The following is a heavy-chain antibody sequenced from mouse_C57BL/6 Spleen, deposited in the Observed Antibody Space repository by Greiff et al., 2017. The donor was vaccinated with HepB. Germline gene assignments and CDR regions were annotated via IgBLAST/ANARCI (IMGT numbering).Heavy chain of an antibody. CDR2: IYPRSGNT. CDR3: ARGTTVVARHFDY. J-gene: IGHJ2*01. CDR1: GYTFTSYG. V-gene: IGHV1-81*01. D-gene: IGHD1-1*01. Sequence: LVESGAELARPGASVKLSCKASGYTFTSYGISWVKQRTGQGLEWIGEIYPRSGNTYYNEKFKGKATLTADKSSSTAYMELRSLTSEDSAVYFCARGTTVVARHFDYWGQGTTLTVSS.